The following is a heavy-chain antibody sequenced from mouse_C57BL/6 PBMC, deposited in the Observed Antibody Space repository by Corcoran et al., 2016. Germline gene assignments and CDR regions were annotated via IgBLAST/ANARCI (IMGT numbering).Heavy chain of an antibody. CDR1: GYTFTTYG. CDR2: INTYSGVP. V-gene: IGHV9-3*01. Sequence: QIQLVQSGPALKKPGETVKISCKASGYTFTTYGMSWVKQAPGKGLKWMGWINTYSGVPTYAADFKGRFAFSLETSASTAYLQINNLKNEDTATYFCARGNYAMDYWGQGTAVTVSS. CDR3: ARGNYAMDY. J-gene: IGHJ4*01.